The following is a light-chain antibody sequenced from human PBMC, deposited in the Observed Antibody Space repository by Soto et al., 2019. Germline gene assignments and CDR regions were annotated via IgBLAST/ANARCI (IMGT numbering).Light chain of an antibody. CDR2: DAS. J-gene: IGKJ2*01. CDR3: QHYNGYPYT. V-gene: IGKV1-5*01. CDR1: QSISSW. Sequence: DIQMTPFPSTLSASVGDRVTITCRASQSISSWLAWYQQKPGKAPKLLIYDASRVKTGVPSRFTASGSGTEFTLTINTLQADDSATYFCQHYNGYPYTFGPGTKVDIK.